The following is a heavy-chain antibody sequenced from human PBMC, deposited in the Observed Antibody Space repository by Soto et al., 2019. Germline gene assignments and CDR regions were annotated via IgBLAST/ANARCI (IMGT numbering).Heavy chain of an antibody. J-gene: IGHJ5*01. D-gene: IGHD2-21*02. CDR3: ARASPVICGGDPCYRLDSSFDS. CDR1: GATFSTTG. Sequence: QVQLVQSGAEVRKPGSSLRVSCKSSGATFSTTGISWVRQAPGQGLEWMGGIIPLFGTPKYARKFQGRVSITADESTNTVYMELNSLRPDDAAVYYCARASPVICGGDPCYRLDSSFDSWGQGSLVMVSS. V-gene: IGHV1-69*01. CDR2: IIPLFGTP.